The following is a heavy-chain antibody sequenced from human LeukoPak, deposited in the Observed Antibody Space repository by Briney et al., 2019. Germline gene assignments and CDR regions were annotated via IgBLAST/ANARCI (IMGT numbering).Heavy chain of an antibody. V-gene: IGHV4-31*02. CDR2: IYYSGST. CDR1: GGSISSGGYY. Sequence: SQTLSLTCTVSGGSISSGGYYWSWIRQHPGKGLEWIGYIYYSGSTYYNPSLKSRVTISVDTSKNQFSLKLSSVTAADTAVYYCARGMETYYYGSGRTNWFDSWGQGTLVTVSS. J-gene: IGHJ5*01. D-gene: IGHD3-10*01. CDR3: ARGMETYYYGSGRTNWFDS.